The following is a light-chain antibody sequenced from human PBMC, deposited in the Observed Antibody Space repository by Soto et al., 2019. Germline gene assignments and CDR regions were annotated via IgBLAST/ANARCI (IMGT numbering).Light chain of an antibody. CDR1: SSDVGGYNY. CDR3: SSFTSSSTLYV. J-gene: IGLJ1*01. V-gene: IGLV2-14*01. CDR2: EVS. Sequence: QSALTQPGSVSGSPGQSITICCTGTSSDVGGYNYVSWYQRHPGKAPKLMIFEVSNRPSGVSNRFSGSKSGNTASLTISGLQAEDEADYYCSSFTSSSTLYVFGTGTKLTVL.